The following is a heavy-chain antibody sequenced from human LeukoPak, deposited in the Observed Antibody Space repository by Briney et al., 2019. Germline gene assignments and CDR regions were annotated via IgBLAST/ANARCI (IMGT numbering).Heavy chain of an antibody. CDR3: ARDLSNSGYDAPDDY. Sequence: PGRSLRLSCAASGFTFSSYAMHWVRQAPGKGREGVAVISYDGSNKYYADSVKGRFTISRDNSKNTLYLQMNSLRAEDTAVYYCARDLSNSGYDAPDDYWGQGTLVTVSS. D-gene: IGHD5-12*01. CDR1: GFTFSSYA. CDR2: ISYDGSNK. J-gene: IGHJ4*02. V-gene: IGHV3-30-3*01.